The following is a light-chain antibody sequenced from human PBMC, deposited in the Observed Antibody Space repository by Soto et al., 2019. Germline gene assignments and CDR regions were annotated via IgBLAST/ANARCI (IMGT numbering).Light chain of an antibody. V-gene: IGKV1-39*01. Sequence: DIQMTQSPSSLSASVGDRVTITCRASQSISNYLNWYQQKPGKAPNLLIYAASSLQSGIPSRFSGSGSGTDFTLTISSLQPEDFATYYCQQLNSYPITFGQGTRLEI. CDR3: QQLNSYPIT. CDR1: QSISNY. CDR2: AAS. J-gene: IGKJ5*01.